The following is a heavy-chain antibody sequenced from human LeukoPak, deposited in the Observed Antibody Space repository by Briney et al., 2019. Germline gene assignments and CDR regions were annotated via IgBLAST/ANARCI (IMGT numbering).Heavy chain of an antibody. V-gene: IGHV3-11*04. CDR2: ITNNHGAM. CDR3: AKVHVKQASVHSDY. J-gene: IGHJ4*02. Sequence: GGSLRLSCAASGFTFSDYYMGWIRQAPGKGLEWISYITNNHGAMFYADSLEGRFTIFRDNAKKSLYLQMNTLRPDDTAVYYCAKVHVKQASVHSDYWGQGTLVTVSS. CDR1: GFTFSDYY. D-gene: IGHD6-6*01.